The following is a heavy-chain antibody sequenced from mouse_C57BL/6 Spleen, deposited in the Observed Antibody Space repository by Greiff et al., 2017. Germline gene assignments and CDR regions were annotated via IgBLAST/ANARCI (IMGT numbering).Heavy chain of an antibody. V-gene: IGHV1-63*01. CDR2: IYPGGGYT. Sequence: QVQLKESGAELVRPGTSVKMSCKASGYTFTNYWIGWAKQRPGHGLEWIGDIYPGGGYTNYNEKFKGKATLTADKSSSTAYMQFSSLTSEDSAIYYCARGVPYYFDYWGQGTTLTVSS. CDR1: GYTFTNYW. CDR3: ARGVPYYFDY. J-gene: IGHJ2*01.